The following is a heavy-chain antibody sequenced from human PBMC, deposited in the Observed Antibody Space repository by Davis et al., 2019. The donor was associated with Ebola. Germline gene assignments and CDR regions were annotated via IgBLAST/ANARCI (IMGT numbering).Heavy chain of an antibody. Sequence: GESLKISCKDSGYSFTNYWIGWVRQMPGKGLEWMGIIYPGDSDTRYSPSFQGQVTISADKSISTAYLQWSSLKASDTATYYCARAPYYYDVSGFYVDYWGQGTLVTVSS. CDR2: IYPGDSDT. V-gene: IGHV5-51*01. CDR3: ARAPYYYDVSGFYVDY. CDR1: GYSFTNYW. J-gene: IGHJ4*02. D-gene: IGHD3-22*01.